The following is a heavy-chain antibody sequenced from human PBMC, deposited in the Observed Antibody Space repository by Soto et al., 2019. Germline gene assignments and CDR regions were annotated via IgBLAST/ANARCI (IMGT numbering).Heavy chain of an antibody. Sequence: GGSLRLSCAASGFTFSTYAMNWVRQAPGKGLEWVSTISVSGDSTYYADSVKGRFAISRDNSKNTLYLKMNSLRAEDTAMYYCATRHLPYCSGGTCNPFDFWGQGALVTVSS. CDR2: ISVSGDST. V-gene: IGHV3-23*01. CDR1: GFTFSTYA. CDR3: ATRHLPYCSGGTCNPFDF. D-gene: IGHD2-15*01. J-gene: IGHJ4*02.